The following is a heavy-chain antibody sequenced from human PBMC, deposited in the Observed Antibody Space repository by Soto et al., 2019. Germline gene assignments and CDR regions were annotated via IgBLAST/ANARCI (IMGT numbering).Heavy chain of an antibody. CDR1: GYTFTSYG. CDR2: ISAYNGNT. D-gene: IGHD2-2*01. V-gene: IGHV1-18*01. J-gene: IGHJ6*02. CDR3: AREGYCISTSCRHYDYYGMDV. Sequence: QVQLVQSGAEVKKPGASVKVSCKASGYTFTSYGIRWVRQAPGQGLEWMGWISAYNGNTNYAQKLQGRVTMTTDTSTSTAYMELRSLRSDDTAVYYCAREGYCISTSCRHYDYYGMDVWGQGTTVTVSS.